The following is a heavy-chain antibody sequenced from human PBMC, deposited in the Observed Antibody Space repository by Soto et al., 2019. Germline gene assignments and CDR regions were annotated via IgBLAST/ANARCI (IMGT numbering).Heavy chain of an antibody. J-gene: IGHJ4*02. D-gene: IGHD5-18*01. CDR1: GLTFSSYA. CDR3: ATDTSRMTADY. Sequence: EVQLLESGGGLVQPGGSLRLSCAASGLTFSSYAMSWVRQAPGKGLEWVSAISGSGCSTYYADSVKGRFTISRDNSKNTLYLQMNSLRAEDTAVYYCATDTSRMTADYWGQGTLVTVSS. V-gene: IGHV3-23*01. CDR2: ISGSGCST.